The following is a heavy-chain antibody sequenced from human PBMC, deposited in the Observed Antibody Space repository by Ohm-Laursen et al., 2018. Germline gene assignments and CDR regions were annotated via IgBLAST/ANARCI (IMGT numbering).Heavy chain of an antibody. J-gene: IGHJ4*02. CDR1: GFTFSSYS. CDR2: IHSGGNT. CDR3: ATAGPYSGDDY. V-gene: IGHV3-53*01. Sequence: SLRLSCTASGFTFSSYSMNWVRQAPGKGLEWVSVIHSGGNTYYEDSVKGRFTISRDNSKNTLYLQMNSLRDEDTAVYYCATAGPYSGDDYWGQGTLGNVSS. D-gene: IGHD6-25*01.